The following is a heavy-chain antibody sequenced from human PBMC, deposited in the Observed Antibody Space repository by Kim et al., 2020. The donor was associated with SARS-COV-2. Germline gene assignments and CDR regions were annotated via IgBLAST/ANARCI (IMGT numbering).Heavy chain of an antibody. CDR1: GFTFDDYA. V-gene: IGHV3-9*01. CDR2: ISWNSGSI. Sequence: GGSLRLSCAASGFTFDDYAMHWVRQAPGKGLEGVSGISWNSGSIGYADSVKGRFTISRDNAKNSLYLQMNSLRAEDTAWYYCANDMGMVLYYYGMDVGG. D-gene: IGHD2-8*01. CDR3: ANDMGMVLYYYGMDV. J-gene: IGHJ6*02.